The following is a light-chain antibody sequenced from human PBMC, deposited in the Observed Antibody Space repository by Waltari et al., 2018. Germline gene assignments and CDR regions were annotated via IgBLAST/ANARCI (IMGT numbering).Light chain of an antibody. CDR3: AAWDDSLSGRV. CDR2: RNK. J-gene: IGLJ3*02. Sequence: QSVLTQPPSASGTPGQRVTISCSGSSSHIGSNYVYWYQQLPGTAPNLLIYRNKQRPSGPPGRVSGSTSGTSASLAICGLRAEDEAYYYCAAWDDSLSGRVFGGGTKLTDL. V-gene: IGLV1-47*01. CDR1: SSHIGSNY.